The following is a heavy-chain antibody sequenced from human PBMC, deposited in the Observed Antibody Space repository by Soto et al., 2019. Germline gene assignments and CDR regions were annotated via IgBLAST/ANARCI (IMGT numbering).Heavy chain of an antibody. Sequence: SLTCTVAGDTISSGGDYWSWVRQHPETGLEWIRYIYDRVSTYYSPSLRRRLSISAYTSSTQSSLKLTSVPAAATAVYYCARGREKRLMSWGQGSLVTVSS. CDR3: ARGREKRLMS. J-gene: IGHJ4*02. V-gene: IGHV4-31*03. CDR2: IYDRVST. CDR1: GDTISSGGDY. D-gene: IGHD2-8*01.